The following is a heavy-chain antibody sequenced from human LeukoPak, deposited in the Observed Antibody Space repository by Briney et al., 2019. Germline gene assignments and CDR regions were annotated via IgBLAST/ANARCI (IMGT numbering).Heavy chain of an antibody. D-gene: IGHD2-15*01. Sequence: PGGSLRLSCAASGFTFSSYGMHWVRQAPGKGPEWVAFIRSDGSNKNYADSVKGRFTISRDNSKNTLYLQMSSPRAEDTAVYYCAKSCGGGSCYTDYWGQGTLVTVSS. J-gene: IGHJ4*02. CDR2: IRSDGSNK. CDR3: AKSCGGGSCYTDY. V-gene: IGHV3-30*02. CDR1: GFTFSSYG.